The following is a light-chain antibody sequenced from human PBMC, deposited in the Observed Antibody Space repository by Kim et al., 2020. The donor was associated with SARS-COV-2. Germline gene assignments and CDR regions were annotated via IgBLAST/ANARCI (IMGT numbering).Light chain of an antibody. J-gene: IGLJ2*01. CDR3: CSYAGSSTFVV. CDR2: EVS. V-gene: IGLV2-23*02. CDR1: SSDVGSYNL. Sequence: QSITISCTGTSSDVGSYNLVSWYQQHPGKAPKLMISEVSKRPSGVSNRFSGSMSGNTASLTISGLQAEDEADYYCCSYAGSSTFVVFGGGTQLTVL.